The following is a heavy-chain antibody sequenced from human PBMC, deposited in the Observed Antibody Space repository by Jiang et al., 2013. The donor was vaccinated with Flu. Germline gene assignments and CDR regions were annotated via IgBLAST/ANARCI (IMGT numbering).Heavy chain of an antibody. CDR2: INPDNGIT. CDR3: AKGGPGFCTDTGCFTSEFIHR. CDR1: GYLFTSFD. V-gene: IGHV1-8*01. J-gene: IGHJ1*01. D-gene: IGHD2-2*01. Sequence: SGAEVKKPGASVKVSCKTSGYLFTSFDINWVRQATGRGLEWIGRINPDNGITDYVDKFLGRVTMTRDTSTGTAYMELSSLTSDDTAVYYCAKGGPGFCTDTGCFTSEFIHRWGQGTLVTVSS.